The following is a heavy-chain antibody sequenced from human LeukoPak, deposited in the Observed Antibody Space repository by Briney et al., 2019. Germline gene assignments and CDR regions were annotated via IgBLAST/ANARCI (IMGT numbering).Heavy chain of an antibody. V-gene: IGHV3-48*02. CDR3: AREDDSWGPNNLDL. Sequence: TGGSLRLSCAASAFTFSDYSMNWVRQAPGKGLEWISYIDTSSSTMYYADSVMGCFTISRDNAKESLYLQMNSLRDEDTAVYYCAREDDSWGPNNLDLWGQGTMVTVSS. CDR1: AFTFSDYS. J-gene: IGHJ3*01. CDR2: IDTSSSTM. D-gene: IGHD7-27*01.